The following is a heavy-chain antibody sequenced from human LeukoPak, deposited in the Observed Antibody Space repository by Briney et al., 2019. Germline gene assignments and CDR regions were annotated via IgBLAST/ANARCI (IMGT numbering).Heavy chain of an antibody. CDR2: INPSSGGA. D-gene: IGHD6-13*01. V-gene: IGHV1-2*02. J-gene: IGHJ6*03. Sequence: ASVTVSCTASGYTFTVYYLHWVRQAPGQGLEWMGWINPSSGGAKYAQNFQGRVIITTDTSISTAYMELSSLRSDDTAVYYCARSSPPTYYHFYYYMDVWGKGSTVTVSS. CDR3: ARSSPPTYYHFYYYMDV. CDR1: GYTFTVYY.